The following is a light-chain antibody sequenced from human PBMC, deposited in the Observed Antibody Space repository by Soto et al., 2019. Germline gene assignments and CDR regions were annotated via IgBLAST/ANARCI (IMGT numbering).Light chain of an antibody. CDR2: GAS. CDR1: QSVSSN. V-gene: IGKV3-15*01. Sequence: EIVMTQSLATLSVSPGERATLSCRASQSVSSNLAWYQQKPGQAPRLLIYGASTRATGIPARFSGSGSGTEFTLTISSLQSEDFAVYYCQQYNNWWTFGQGT. J-gene: IGKJ1*01. CDR3: QQYNNWWT.